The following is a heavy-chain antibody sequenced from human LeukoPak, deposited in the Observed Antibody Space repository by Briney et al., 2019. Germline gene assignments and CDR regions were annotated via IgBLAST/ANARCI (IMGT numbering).Heavy chain of an antibody. J-gene: IGHJ4*02. CDR1: GYTFTIYY. CDR3: ARAGIFDY. V-gene: IGHV1-46*01. Sequence: ASVTVSFKASGYTFTIYYIHWVRQAPGQGLEWMGIINPSGGSTSYAQKFQGRVTITRDTSTSTVYMELSSLRSEDTAVYYCARAGIFDYWGQGTLVTVSS. D-gene: IGHD3-10*01. CDR2: INPSGGST.